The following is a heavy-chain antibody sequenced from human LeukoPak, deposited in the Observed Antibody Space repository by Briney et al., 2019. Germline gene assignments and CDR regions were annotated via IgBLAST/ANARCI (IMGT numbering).Heavy chain of an antibody. CDR2: ISAYNGNT. V-gene: IGHV1-18*01. CDR1: GYTFTSYG. D-gene: IGHD2-15*01. J-gene: IGHJ4*02. CDR3: ARVTVAATHKDFDY. Sequence: ASVKVSCKASGYTFTSYGISWVRQAPGQGFEWMGWISAYNGNTNYAQKLQGRVTMTTDTSTSTAYMELRSLRSDDTAVYYCARVTVAATHKDFDYWGQGTLVTVSS.